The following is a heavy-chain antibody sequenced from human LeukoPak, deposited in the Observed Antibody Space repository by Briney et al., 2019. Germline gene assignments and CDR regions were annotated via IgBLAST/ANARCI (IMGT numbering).Heavy chain of an antibody. D-gene: IGHD1-20*01. V-gene: IGHV3-48*01. CDR2: ISSTSDTI. CDR1: GFTLSSYS. J-gene: IGHJ4*02. CDR3: ARVNWNDLGYYFDY. Sequence: GGSLRLSCAASGFTLSSYSMNWVRQAPGKGLEWVSYISSTSDTIYYGDSVRGRFAISRDNAKNSLYLQMNSLRAEDTAVYYCARVNWNDLGYYFDYWGQGTLVTVSS.